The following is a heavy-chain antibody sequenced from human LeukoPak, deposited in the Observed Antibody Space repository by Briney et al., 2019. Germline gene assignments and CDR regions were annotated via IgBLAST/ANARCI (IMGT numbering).Heavy chain of an antibody. V-gene: IGHV3-30*03. D-gene: IGHD2-2*01. J-gene: IGHJ4*02. CDR1: GFTFSSYG. CDR3: ARLDCSSTSCPAHFDY. Sequence: GRSLRLSCAASGFTFSSYGMHWVRQAPGKGLEWVAVISYDGSNKYYADSVKGRFTISRDNSENTLYLQMNSLRAEDTAVYYCARLDCSSTSCPAHFDYWGQGTLVTVSS. CDR2: ISYDGSNK.